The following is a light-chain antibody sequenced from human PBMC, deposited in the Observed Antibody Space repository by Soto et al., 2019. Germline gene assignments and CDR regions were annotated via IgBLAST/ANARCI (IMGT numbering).Light chain of an antibody. CDR3: SSYTSSSTYVV. CDR1: SSDGGGYNY. CDR2: DVI. Sequence: QSVLTQPASVSGSPGQSITISCTGTSSDGGGYNYVSWYQQHPGKAPKLMIYDVINRPSGVSNRFSGSKSGNSASLTISGLQAEDEADYYCSSYTSSSTYVVFGGGTKLTVL. J-gene: IGLJ2*01. V-gene: IGLV2-14*03.